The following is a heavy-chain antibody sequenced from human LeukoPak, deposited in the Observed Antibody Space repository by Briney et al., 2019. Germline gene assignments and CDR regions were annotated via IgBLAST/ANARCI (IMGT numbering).Heavy chain of an antibody. CDR1: GFTFSSYS. CDR3: ARDFNWGFDY. Sequence: PGGSLRLSCAASGFTFSSYSMNWVRQAPGKGLEWVSYIISSGTTTYYADSVRGRFTISRDNAKNPLYLQMNSLRDEDTAVYYCARDFNWGFDYWGQGALVTVSS. J-gene: IGHJ4*02. D-gene: IGHD7-27*01. V-gene: IGHV3-48*02. CDR2: IISSGTTT.